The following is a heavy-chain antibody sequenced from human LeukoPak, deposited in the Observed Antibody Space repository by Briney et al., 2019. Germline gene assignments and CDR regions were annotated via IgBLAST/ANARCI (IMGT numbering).Heavy chain of an antibody. CDR2: INPNSGGT. Sequence: VASVKVSCKASGYTFTGYYMHWVRQAPGQGLEWMGWINPNSGGTNYAQKFQGRVTMTRDTSTSTAYMELSSLRSEDTAVYYCARDIGTYSYGQIDYWGQGTLVTVSS. CDR1: GYTFTGYY. CDR3: ARDIGTYSYGQIDY. D-gene: IGHD5-18*01. V-gene: IGHV1-2*02. J-gene: IGHJ4*02.